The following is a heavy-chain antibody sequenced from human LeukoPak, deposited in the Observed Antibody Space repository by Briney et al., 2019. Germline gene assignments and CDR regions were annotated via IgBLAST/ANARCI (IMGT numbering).Heavy chain of an antibody. J-gene: IGHJ4*02. CDR3: AGGGGWLTDH. D-gene: IGHD6-19*01. Sequence: PGRSLRLSCAASGFTFSSYAMHWVRQAPGKGLEWVAVISYDGSNKYYADSVKGRFTISRDNAKNSLYLQMTSLRADDTAVYYCAGGGGWLTDHWGQGTLVAVSS. CDR1: GFTFSSYA. CDR2: ISYDGSNK. V-gene: IGHV3-30-3*01.